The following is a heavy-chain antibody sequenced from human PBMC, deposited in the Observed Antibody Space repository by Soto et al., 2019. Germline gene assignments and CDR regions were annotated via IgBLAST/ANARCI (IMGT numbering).Heavy chain of an antibody. J-gene: IGHJ6*02. CDR1: GLTCSSYS. CDR2: INSSSSTL. CDR3: AVGEESRYYYYGMDV. V-gene: IGHV3-48*01. Sequence: EVQLVESGGGLVQRGGSLRLSCAASGLTCSSYSMNWVRQAPGKGLEWVSYINSSSSTLYYADSVKGRFTISRDNAKKSMYMQMNSLRTEDTAVYDWAVGEESRYYYYGMDVWGQGTTVTVSS.